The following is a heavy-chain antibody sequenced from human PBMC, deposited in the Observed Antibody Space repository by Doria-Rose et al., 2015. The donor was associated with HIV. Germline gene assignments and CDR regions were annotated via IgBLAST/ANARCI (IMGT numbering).Heavy chain of an antibody. CDR3: ARFRPSRGIYYSLDV. J-gene: IGHJ6*03. V-gene: IGHV4-4*09. CDR1: Y. CDR2: IYSSGST. Sequence: YWNWIRQPPGKGLEWIGYIYSSGSTHYNSSLKSRVTISIDTSKNQFSLKPSSVTAADTAVYYCARFRPSRGIYYSLDVWGKGTTVTVSS. D-gene: IGHD3-10*01.